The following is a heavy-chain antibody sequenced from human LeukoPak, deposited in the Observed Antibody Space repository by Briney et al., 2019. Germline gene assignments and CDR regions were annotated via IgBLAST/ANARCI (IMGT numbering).Heavy chain of an antibody. V-gene: IGHV4-39*07. CDR3: ARGHQVTIFGVVIIYHNWFDP. CDR2: IYYSGST. D-gene: IGHD3-3*01. J-gene: IGHJ5*02. Sequence: SETLSLTCTVSGGSISSSSYYWGWIRQPPVKGLEWIGSIYYSGSTYYNPSLKSRVTISVDTSKNQFSLKLSSVTAADTAVYYCARGHQVTIFGVVIIYHNWFDPWGQGTLVTVSS. CDR1: GGSISSSSYY.